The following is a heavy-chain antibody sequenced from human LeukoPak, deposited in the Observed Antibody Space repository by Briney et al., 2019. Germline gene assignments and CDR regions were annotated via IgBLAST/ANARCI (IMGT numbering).Heavy chain of an antibody. CDR3: ARVALPANWFDP. V-gene: IGHV4-4*07. CDR2: IYTSGST. Sequence: SETLSLTCTVSGDSISSYYWSWIRQPAGKGLEWIGHIYTSGSTKYNPSLKSRVTMSVDTSKNQCSLNLSSVTAADTAVYYCARVALPANWFDPWGQGTLVTVSS. CDR1: GDSISSYY. J-gene: IGHJ5*02. D-gene: IGHD6-25*01.